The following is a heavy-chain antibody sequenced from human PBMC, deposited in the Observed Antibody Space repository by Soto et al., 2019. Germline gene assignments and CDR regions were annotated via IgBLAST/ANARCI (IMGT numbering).Heavy chain of an antibody. CDR1: GFIFSAHA. Sequence: QVQLVESGGGVVQPGRSLRLSCAAPGFIFSAHAMHWVRQAAGKGLEWVAVIWYDGTNEYYADSVKGRFTISRDNSKSTLHLQMNSARGEGTAVYYCARAGFRRIRYGTPFCYCGEGSLVTVS. J-gene: IGHJ4*02. CDR3: ARAGFRRIRYGTPFCY. V-gene: IGHV3-33*01. CDR2: IWYDGTNE. D-gene: IGHD5-18*01.